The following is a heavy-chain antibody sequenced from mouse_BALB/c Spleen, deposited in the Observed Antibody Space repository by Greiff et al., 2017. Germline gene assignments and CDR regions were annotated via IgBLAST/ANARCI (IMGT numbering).Heavy chain of an antibody. J-gene: IGHJ2*01. CDR1: GDSITSGY. D-gene: IGHD1-1*01. CDR3: ARRRTTVGYFDY. Sequence: EVMLVESGPSLVKPSQTLSLTCSVTGDSITSGYWNWIRKFPGNKLEYMGYISYSGSTYYNPSLKSRISITRDTSKNQYYLQLNSVTTEDTATYYCARRRTTVGYFDYWGQGTTLTVSS. V-gene: IGHV3-8*02. CDR2: ISYSGST.